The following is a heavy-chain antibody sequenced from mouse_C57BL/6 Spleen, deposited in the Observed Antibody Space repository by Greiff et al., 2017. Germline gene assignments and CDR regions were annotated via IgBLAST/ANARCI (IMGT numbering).Heavy chain of an antibody. CDR1: GYTFTSYW. J-gene: IGHJ4*01. CDR2: IDPSDSYT. Sequence: VQLQQPGAELVMPGASVKLSCKASGYTFTSYWMHWVKQRPGQGLEWIGEIDPSDSYTNYNQKFKGKSTLTVDKSSSTAYMQLSSLTSEDSAVYYCARTDGYYYGSAMDYWGQGTSVTVSS. CDR3: ARTDGYYYGSAMDY. V-gene: IGHV1-69*01. D-gene: IGHD1-1*01.